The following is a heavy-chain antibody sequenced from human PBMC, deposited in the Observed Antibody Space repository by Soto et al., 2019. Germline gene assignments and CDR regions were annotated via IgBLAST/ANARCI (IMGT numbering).Heavy chain of an antibody. CDR2: IYYSGST. CDR1: DGCSTSWAQS. CDR3: NTEYEILNEGYFDY. D-gene: IGHD3-9*01. Sequence: SLKCRVGDGCSTSWAQSHYKIRQPPGKGLEWIGYIYYSGSTNYNPSLKSRVTISVDTSKNQFSLKLSSVTAADMFLYNYNTEYEILNEGYFDYWGQGTLVTAPQ. V-gene: IGHV4-61*08. J-gene: IGHJ4*02.